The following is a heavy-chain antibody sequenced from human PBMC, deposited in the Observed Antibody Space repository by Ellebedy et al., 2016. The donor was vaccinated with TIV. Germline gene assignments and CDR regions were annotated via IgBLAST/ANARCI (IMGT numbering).Heavy chain of an antibody. CDR2: ITPSSGAT. D-gene: IGHD3-3*01. J-gene: IGHJ3*02. CDR1: GYTFTGYH. V-gene: IGHV1-2*02. CDR3: ARRVQFFSFAFDT. Sequence: ASVKVSXXTSGYTFTGYHIHWVRKAPGQGLEWMRWITPSSGATNYAQKFQGRVSMTRDTSISTAYMELNRLKFDDTAVYFCARRVQFFSFAFDTWGQGTLITVSS.